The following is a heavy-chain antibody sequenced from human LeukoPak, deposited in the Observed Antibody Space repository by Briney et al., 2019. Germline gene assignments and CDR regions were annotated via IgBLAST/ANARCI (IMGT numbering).Heavy chain of an antibody. CDR3: AKRPHPFSGWETPEDY. CDR2: IRGSGGST. CDR1: GFTFSSYA. Sequence: PGGSLRLSCAASGFTFSSYAMSWVRQAPGKGLEWVSAIRGSGGSTYYADSVKGRFTISRDNSKNTLYLQMNSLRAEDTAVYYCAKRPHPFSGWETPEDYWGQGTLVTVSS. V-gene: IGHV3-23*01. J-gene: IGHJ4*02. D-gene: IGHD6-19*01.